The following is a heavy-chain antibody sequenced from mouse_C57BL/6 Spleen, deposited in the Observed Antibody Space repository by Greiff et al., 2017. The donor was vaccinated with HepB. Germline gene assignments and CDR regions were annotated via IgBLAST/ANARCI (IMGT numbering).Heavy chain of an antibody. V-gene: IGHV1-59*01. CDR1: GYTFTSYW. Sequence: VQLQQPGAELVRPGTSVKLSCKASGYTFTSYWMHWVKQRPGQGLEWIGVIDPSDSYTNYNQKFKGKATLTVDTSSSTAYMQLSSLASEDSAVYYGARAYGSSYERFAYWGQGTLVTVSA. D-gene: IGHD1-1*01. CDR3: ARAYGSSYERFAY. CDR2: IDPSDSYT. J-gene: IGHJ3*01.